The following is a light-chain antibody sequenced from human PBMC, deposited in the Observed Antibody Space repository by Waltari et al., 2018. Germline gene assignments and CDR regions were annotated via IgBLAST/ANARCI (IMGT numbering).Light chain of an antibody. CDR1: ESVKGNY. V-gene: IGKV3-20*01. CDR2: GSS. J-gene: IGKJ3*01. Sequence: EIVLTQSPGTLSLSPGERATLSCRASESVKGNYLVWYQQKTGQAPRVLIYGSSKRATGIPDRFSGSGSGRDFTLTISRLEPEDFAMYYCQHYDGSPYTFGPGTKLEIK. CDR3: QHYDGSPYT.